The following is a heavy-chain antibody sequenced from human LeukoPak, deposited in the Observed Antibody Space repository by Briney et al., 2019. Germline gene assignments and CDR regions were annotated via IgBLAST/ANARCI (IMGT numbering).Heavy chain of an antibody. J-gene: IGHJ4*02. V-gene: IGHV3-66*01. CDR3: ARDGYYGDYVDYFDY. D-gene: IGHD4-17*01. CDR2: IYRGGTT. Sequence: PGGSLRLSCVASGFTVSSNYMSWVRQAPGKGPEWLSVIYRGGTTYYAGSVKGRFTISRDDSKNTLYLQMNSLRAEDTAVYYCARDGYYGDYVDYFDYWGQGTLVTVSS. CDR1: GFTVSSNY.